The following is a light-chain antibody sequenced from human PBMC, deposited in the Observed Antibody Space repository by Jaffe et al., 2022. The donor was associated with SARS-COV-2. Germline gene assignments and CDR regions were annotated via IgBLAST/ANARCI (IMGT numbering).Light chain of an antibody. CDR1: QDIKNH. CDR2: DAS. CDR3: QQYDNLPWT. J-gene: IGKJ1*01. V-gene: IGKV1-33*01. Sequence: DFQMTQSPTSLSASAGDRVTITCQANQDIKNHLNWYQQKPGKAPKLLIQDASNLKTGVPSRFSGSGFRTHFSFTISSLQPEDIATYYCQQYDNLPWTFGQGTKVEIK.